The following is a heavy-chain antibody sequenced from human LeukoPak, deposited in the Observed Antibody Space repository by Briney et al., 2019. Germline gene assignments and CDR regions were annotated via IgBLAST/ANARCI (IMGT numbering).Heavy chain of an antibody. CDR3: AKDNYGSGSYYIYYFDY. CDR1: GFIFSDYY. J-gene: IGHJ4*02. Sequence: GGSLRLSCATSGFIFSDYYMGWIRQAPGKGLEWVSAISGSGGSTYYADSVKGRFTISRDNSKNTLYLQMNSLRAEDTAVYYCAKDNYGSGSYYIYYFDYWGQGTLVTVSS. D-gene: IGHD3-10*01. CDR2: ISGSGGST. V-gene: IGHV3-23*01.